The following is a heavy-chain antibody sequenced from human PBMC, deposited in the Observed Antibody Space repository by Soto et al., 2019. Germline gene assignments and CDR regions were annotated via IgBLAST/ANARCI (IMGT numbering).Heavy chain of an antibody. CDR1: GGSISSGGYY. V-gene: IGHV4-31*03. CDR3: ARGQRKEWFEAKYGMDV. J-gene: IGHJ6*02. D-gene: IGHD3-3*01. CDR2: IYYSGST. Sequence: SETLSLTCTVSGGSISSGGYYWTWIRQHPGKGLEWIGYIYYSGSTYYNPSLKSRITISVDTSKSQFSLKLTSVTAADTAVYYCARGQRKEWFEAKYGMDVWGQGTTVTVSS.